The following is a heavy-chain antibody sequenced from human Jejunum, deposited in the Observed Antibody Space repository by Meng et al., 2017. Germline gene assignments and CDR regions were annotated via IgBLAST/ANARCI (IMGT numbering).Heavy chain of an antibody. D-gene: IGHD6-13*01. CDR3: ARGVAAGVDY. CDR2: IFSGGGNT. V-gene: IGHV1-46*01. Sequence: QVQLVQSGAEVKKPGASVKISCKASGYTFTSFHIHWVRQAPGQGLEWMGTIFSGGGNTRYAQKFQGRVTMTGDTSTTTVYMDLSSLTYEDTAIYYCARGVAAGVDYWGQGSLVTVSS. J-gene: IGHJ4*02. CDR1: GYTFTSFH.